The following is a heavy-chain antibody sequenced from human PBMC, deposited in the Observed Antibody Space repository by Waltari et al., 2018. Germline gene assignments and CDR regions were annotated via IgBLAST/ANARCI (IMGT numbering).Heavy chain of an antibody. CDR1: GYTFTSYY. CDR3: ARGGSSGWYGGYYYYGMDV. J-gene: IGHJ6*02. CDR2: SNPSGGRT. V-gene: IGHV1-46*01. D-gene: IGHD6-19*01. Sequence: QVQLVQSGAEVKKPGASVKVSCKASGYTFTSYYMHWVRQAPGQGLEWMGISNPSGGRTSYAQKFQGRVTRTRDTSTSTVYMELSSLRSEDTAEYYCARGGSSGWYGGYYYYGMDVWGQGTTVTVSS.